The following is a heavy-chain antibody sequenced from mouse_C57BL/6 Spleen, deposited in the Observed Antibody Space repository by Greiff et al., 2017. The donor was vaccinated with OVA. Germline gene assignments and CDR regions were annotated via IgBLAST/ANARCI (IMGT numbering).Heavy chain of an antibody. D-gene: IGHD2-2*01. V-gene: IGHV1-55*01. CDR1: GYTFTSYW. Sequence: VQLQQPGAELVKPGASVKMSCKASGYTFTSYWITWVKQRPGQGLEWIGDIYPGSGSTNYNEKFKSKATLTVDTSSSTAYMQLSSLTSEDSAVYYCATYGYDRDWFAYWGQGTLVTVSA. CDR3: ATYGYDRDWFAY. J-gene: IGHJ3*01. CDR2: IYPGSGST.